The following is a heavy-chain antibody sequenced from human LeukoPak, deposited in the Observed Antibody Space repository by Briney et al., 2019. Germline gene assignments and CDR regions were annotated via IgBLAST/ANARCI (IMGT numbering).Heavy chain of an antibody. V-gene: IGHV3-48*03. CDR2: ISSSGSTI. J-gene: IGHJ6*04. Sequence: GGSLRLSCAASGFAFSSYEINWVRQAPGKGLEWVSYISSSGSTIYYADSVKGRFTISRDNAKNSLYLQMNSLRAEDTAVYYCAELGITMIGGVWGKGTTVTISS. D-gene: IGHD3-10*02. CDR3: AELGITMIGGV. CDR1: GFAFSSYE.